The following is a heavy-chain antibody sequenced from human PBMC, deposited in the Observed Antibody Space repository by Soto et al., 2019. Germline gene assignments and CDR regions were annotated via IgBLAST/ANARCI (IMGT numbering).Heavy chain of an antibody. D-gene: IGHD6-13*01. CDR2: ISSGGSTI. CDR3: ARDRSSSWRSASDY. V-gene: IGHV3-11*01. CDR1: GFTFSDYY. Sequence: GGSLRLSCAASGFTFSDYYMSWIRQAPGKGLEWVSYISSGGSTIYYADSVKGRFTISRDNAKNSLYLQMNSLRAEDTAVYYCARDRSSSWRSASDYWGQGTLVTVSS. J-gene: IGHJ4*02.